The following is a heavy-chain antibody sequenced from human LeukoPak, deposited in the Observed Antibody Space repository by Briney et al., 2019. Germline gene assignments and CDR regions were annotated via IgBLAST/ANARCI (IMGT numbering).Heavy chain of an antibody. CDR3: AKDLGSSSWSLDY. Sequence: GRSLRLSCAASGFTFSSYGMHWVRQAPGKGLEWVAVISYDGSNKYYADSVKGRLTISRDNSKNTLYLQMNSLRAEDTAVYYCAKDLGSSSWSLDYWGQGTLVTVSS. V-gene: IGHV3-30*18. D-gene: IGHD6-13*01. CDR2: ISYDGSNK. J-gene: IGHJ4*02. CDR1: GFTFSSYG.